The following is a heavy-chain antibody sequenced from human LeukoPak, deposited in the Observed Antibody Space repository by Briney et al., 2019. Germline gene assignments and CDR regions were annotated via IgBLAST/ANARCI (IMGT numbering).Heavy chain of an antibody. J-gene: IGHJ5*02. CDR3: ATVPDGYFS. V-gene: IGHV1-46*01. CDR2: INPSGGST. D-gene: IGHD3-22*01. CDR1: GYTFTSYG. Sequence: GASVKVSCKASGYTFTSYGISWVRQAPGQGLEWMGIINPSGGSTSYAQKFQGRVTMTEDTSTDTAYMELSSLRSEDTAVYYCATVPDGYFSWGQGTLVTVSS.